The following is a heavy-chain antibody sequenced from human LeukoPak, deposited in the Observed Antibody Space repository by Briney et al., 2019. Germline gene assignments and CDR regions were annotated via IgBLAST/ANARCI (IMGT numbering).Heavy chain of an antibody. CDR1: GGSFSGYY. J-gene: IGHJ4*02. CDR2: IYYSGST. V-gene: IGHV4-31*11. Sequence: SETLSLTCAVYGGSFSGYYWSWIRQHPGKGLEWIGYIYYSGSTYYNPSLKSRVTISVDTSKNQFSLKLSSVTAADTAVYYCARSYSTTGTYYFDYWGQGTLVTVSS. CDR3: ARSYSTTGTYYFDY. D-gene: IGHD1-1*01.